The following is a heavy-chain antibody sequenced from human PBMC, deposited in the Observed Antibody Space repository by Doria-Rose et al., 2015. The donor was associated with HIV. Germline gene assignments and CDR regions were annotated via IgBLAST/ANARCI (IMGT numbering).Heavy chain of an antibody. D-gene: IGHD3-10*01. CDR3: ARDRGFGELDS. J-gene: IGHJ5*01. Sequence: QVQLVQSGAEVKKPGASVRVSCKASGYTFSNFGVSWVRQAPGQGLEWMGWISTYTGNTNYAQKVQDRVTLTTDTSTSTAYMDLRSLRSDDAAVYYCARDRGFGELDSWGQGTLVTVSS. CDR2: ISTYTGNT. V-gene: IGHV1-18*01. CDR1: GYTFSNFG.